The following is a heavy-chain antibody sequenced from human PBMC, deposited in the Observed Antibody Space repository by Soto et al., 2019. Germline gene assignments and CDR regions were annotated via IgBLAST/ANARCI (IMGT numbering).Heavy chain of an antibody. J-gene: IGHJ3*02. CDR2: ISCDGDTA. CDR3: ANGREPNYYDGSAYYPVFNI. V-gene: IGHV3-23*01. CDR1: GFTFSSYA. D-gene: IGHD3-22*01. Sequence: AGGSLRLSCAASGFTFSSYAMSWVRQAPGKGLEWVAGISCDGDTAVYGDSVKGRFTISRDNSRNTVYLQMNILRAEDTAVYFCANGREPNYYDGSAYYPVFNIWGQGTMVTVSS.